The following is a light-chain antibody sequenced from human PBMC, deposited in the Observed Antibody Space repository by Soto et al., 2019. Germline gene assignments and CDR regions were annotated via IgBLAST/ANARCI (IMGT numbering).Light chain of an antibody. CDR3: GTWDSSLSAVV. CDR1: SSNIGNNY. CDR2: ENN. V-gene: IGLV1-51*02. Sequence: QSVLTQPPSVSAAPGQKVTISCSGSSSNIGNNYVSWYQQLPGTAPKLLIHENNKRPSGMPDRFSGSKSGTSATLGITGLQTGDEADYYCGTWDSSLSAVVFGGGTKLTVL. J-gene: IGLJ2*01.